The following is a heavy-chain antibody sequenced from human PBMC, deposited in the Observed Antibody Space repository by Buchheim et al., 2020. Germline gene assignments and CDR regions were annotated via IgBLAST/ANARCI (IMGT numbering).Heavy chain of an antibody. J-gene: IGHJ4*02. CDR2: LYYSGST. Sequence: QVQLQESGPGLVKPSQTLSLTCTVSGGSISSGDYYWSWIRQPPGKGLEWIGYLYYSGSTYYNPSLKSRVTITVDTPRNLFPLKLSSVTAADAAVYYCASGSWNGPEGYWGQGTL. V-gene: IGHV4-30-4*01. CDR1: GGSISSGDYY. D-gene: IGHD3-3*01. CDR3: ASGSWNGPEGY.